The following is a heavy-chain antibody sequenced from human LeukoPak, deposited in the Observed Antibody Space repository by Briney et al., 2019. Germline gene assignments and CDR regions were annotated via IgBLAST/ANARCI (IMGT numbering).Heavy chain of an antibody. V-gene: IGHV1-24*01. D-gene: IGHD6-13*01. Sequence: SVKVSFKVSGYTLTELSMHWVRQAPGKGLEWMGGFYPEDGETIYAQKFQGRVIMTEDTSTDTAYMELSSLRSEDTAVYYCATVWVAAAKTKYYFDYWGQGTLVTVSS. J-gene: IGHJ4*02. CDR3: ATVWVAAAKTKYYFDY. CDR2: FYPEDGET. CDR1: GYTLTELS.